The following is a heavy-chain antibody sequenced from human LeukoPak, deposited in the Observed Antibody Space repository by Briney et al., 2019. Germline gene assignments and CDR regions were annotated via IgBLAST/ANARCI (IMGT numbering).Heavy chain of an antibody. CDR1: GFTFSSYG. V-gene: IGHV3-30*03. Sequence: GGSLRLSCAASGFTFSSYGMSWVRQAPGKGLEWVAVISYDGSNKYYADSVKGRFTISRDNSKNTLYLQMNSLRAEDTAVYYCAPSAFDIWGQGTMVTVSS. CDR3: APSAFDI. CDR2: ISYDGSNK. J-gene: IGHJ3*02.